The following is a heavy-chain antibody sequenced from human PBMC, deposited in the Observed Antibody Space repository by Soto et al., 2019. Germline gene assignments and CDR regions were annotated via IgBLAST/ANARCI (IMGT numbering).Heavy chain of an antibody. V-gene: IGHV2-5*02. D-gene: IGHD1-26*01. J-gene: IGHJ4*02. CDR1: GFSLTINGVG. CDR3: ARLYSGSYFAY. CDR2: IYWDDDK. Sequence: QITLKESGPTLVKPTQTLTLTCTFSGFSLTINGVGVGWIRQPPGRALEWLALIYWDDDKRYSPSLKSRLTIPKDTSKKQVVLTMTNMDPVDTATYYCARLYSGSYFAYWGQGALVTVSS.